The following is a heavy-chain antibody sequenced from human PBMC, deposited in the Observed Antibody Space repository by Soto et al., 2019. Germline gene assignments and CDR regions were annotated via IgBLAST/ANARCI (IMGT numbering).Heavy chain of an antibody. Sequence: SLKVSCNDSPVAFSKFIVTWLRQPPRFGLEWVGGIIPIFGTANYAQKFQGRVTITADESTSTSYMEVNNLRSEDTAVYYCAKVRYSSPMGYYYGMDVWGQGTTVTVSS. J-gene: IGHJ6*02. CDR2: IIPIFGTA. V-gene: IGHV1-69*13. CDR3: AKVRYSSPMGYYYGMDV. D-gene: IGHD6-19*01. CDR1: PVAFSKFI.